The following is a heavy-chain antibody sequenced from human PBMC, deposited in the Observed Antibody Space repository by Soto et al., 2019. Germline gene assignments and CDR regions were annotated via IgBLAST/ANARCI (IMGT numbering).Heavy chain of an antibody. CDR3: ARIGTWALNFDY. D-gene: IGHD2-8*01. CDR1: GFTFSSQH. V-gene: IGHV3-33*01. CDR2: IWTDGSNN. J-gene: IGHJ4*02. Sequence: QVQLVASGGGVVQPGRSLRLSCSASGFTFSSQHMHWVRQAPGKGLGWVALIWTDGSNNFYAGSVKGRFTISRDNSKNTLYLQMDSLRAEDTAVYYCARIGTWALNFDYWGQGTLVTVAS.